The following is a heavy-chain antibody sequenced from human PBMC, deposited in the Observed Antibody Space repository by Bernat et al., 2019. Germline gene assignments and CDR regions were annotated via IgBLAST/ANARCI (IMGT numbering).Heavy chain of an antibody. CDR1: GGSISSSNW. CDR3: ASFYYYDSSGYYFYAFDI. CDR2: IYHSGST. J-gene: IGHJ3*02. D-gene: IGHD3-22*01. Sequence: QVQLQQWGAGLLKPSGTLSLTCAVSGGSISSSNWWSWVRQPPGKGLEWIGEIYHSGSTNYNPSLKSRVTISVDKSKNQFSLKLSSVTAADTAVYYCASFYYYDSSGYYFYAFDIWGQGTMVTVSS. V-gene: IGHV4-4*02.